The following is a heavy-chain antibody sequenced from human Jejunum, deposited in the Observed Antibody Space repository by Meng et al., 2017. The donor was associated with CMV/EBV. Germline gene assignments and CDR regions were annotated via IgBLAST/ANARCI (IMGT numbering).Heavy chain of an antibody. CDR3: ARGNYGFDY. Sequence: RLACAAAGFPFGAYYMARVRQARGRGFDWISYITSNDNIIYYTDSVTGQFTISRDNVKSSLYLEINSLRADCTGVYYCARGNYGFDYWGQGTLVTVSS. D-gene: IGHD4-17*01. CDR1: GFPFGAYY. CDR2: ITSNDNII. J-gene: IGHJ4*02. V-gene: IGHV3-11*01.